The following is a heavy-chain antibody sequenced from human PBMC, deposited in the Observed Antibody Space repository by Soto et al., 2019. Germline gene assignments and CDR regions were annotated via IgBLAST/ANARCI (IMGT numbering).Heavy chain of an antibody. J-gene: IGHJ6*03. CDR1: GGSISSSSYY. CDR3: ARHAQGTRIFGGFMDV. V-gene: IGHV4-39*01. D-gene: IGHD3-3*01. Sequence: QLQLQESGPGLVKPSETLFLTCTVSGGSISSSSYYWGWIRQPPGKGLEWIGGIYYSGSTYYNSSLTSRVPISVYTSKNPFSLKLSSVTAADSAVYYCARHAQGTRIFGGFMDVWGKATTVTVSS. CDR2: IYYSGST.